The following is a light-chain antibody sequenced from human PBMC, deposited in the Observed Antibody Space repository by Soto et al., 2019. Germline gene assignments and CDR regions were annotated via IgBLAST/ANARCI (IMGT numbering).Light chain of an antibody. Sequence: EIVMTQSPATLSVSPWERATLSCRASQSVSSYLAWYQQKPGQAPRLLIYDTSNRATGIPDRLSGSGSGTDFTLTISRLEPEDFAMFYCQQYGSSITFGQGTRLEI. CDR2: DTS. V-gene: IGKV3-20*01. CDR1: QSVSSY. J-gene: IGKJ5*01. CDR3: QQYGSSIT.